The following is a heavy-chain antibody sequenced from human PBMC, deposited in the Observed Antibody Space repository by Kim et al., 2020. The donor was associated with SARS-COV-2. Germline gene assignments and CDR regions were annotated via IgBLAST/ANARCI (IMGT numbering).Heavy chain of an antibody. Sequence: ADAVKGRFTISRDNSKNTLYLQMNSLRAEDTAVYYCARERVGAALDYFDYWGQGTLVTVSS. J-gene: IGHJ4*02. D-gene: IGHD1-26*01. V-gene: IGHV3-66*01. CDR3: ARERVGAALDYFDY.